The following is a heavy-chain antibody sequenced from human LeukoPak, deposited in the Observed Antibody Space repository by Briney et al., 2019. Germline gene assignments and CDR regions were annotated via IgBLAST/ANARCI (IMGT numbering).Heavy chain of an antibody. D-gene: IGHD5-12*01. J-gene: IGHJ4*02. Sequence: SGGPLRLPCAASGLTDRSYWMLWLRHAPGKALVWVSRINSDGCVTNYADSVEGRFSISRDNAENTVYLSMHAVRTGDTAVFLCVTDRYSDSAFGDWGQGTLVTVSS. CDR3: VTDRYSDSAFGD. V-gene: IGHV3-74*01. CDR1: GLTDRSYW. CDR2: INSDGCVT.